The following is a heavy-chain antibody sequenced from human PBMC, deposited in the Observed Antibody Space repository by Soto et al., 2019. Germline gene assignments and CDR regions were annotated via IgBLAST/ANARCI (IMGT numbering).Heavy chain of an antibody. J-gene: IGHJ6*02. D-gene: IGHD2-2*01. V-gene: IGHV3-30-3*01. CDR2: ISYDGSNK. Sequence: QVQLVESGGGVVQPGRSLXLSCAASGFTFXSYAMHWVRQAPGKGLEWVAVISYDGSNKYYADSVKGRFTISRDNSKNTLYLQMNSLRAEDTAVYYCARAHTPSDIVVVPAATLYYYYYGMDVWGQGTTVTVSS. CDR3: ARAHTPSDIVVVPAATLYYYYYGMDV. CDR1: GFTFXSYA.